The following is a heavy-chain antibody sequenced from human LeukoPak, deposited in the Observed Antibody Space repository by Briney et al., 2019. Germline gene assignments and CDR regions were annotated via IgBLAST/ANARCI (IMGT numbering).Heavy chain of an antibody. CDR1: GGTFSSYA. CDR2: IIPIFGTA. J-gene: IGHJ4*02. V-gene: IGHV1-69*13. CDR3: ARSRGYSREDFDY. Sequence: ASVNVSCKASGGTFSSYAISWVRQAPGQGLEWMGGIIPIFGTANYAQKFQGRVTITADESTSTAYMELSSLRSEDTAVYYCARSRGYSREDFDYWGQGTLVTVSS. D-gene: IGHD2-15*01.